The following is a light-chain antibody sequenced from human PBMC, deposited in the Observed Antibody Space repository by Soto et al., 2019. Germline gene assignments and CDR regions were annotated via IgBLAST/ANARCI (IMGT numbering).Light chain of an antibody. Sequence: EIVVTQFPATLSLSPGERATLSFRASQSVSSNLAWYQQKPAQAPRLLIYAASRRAPGIPERFSGSGSGTDFTLTISRLEPEDFAVYYCQQYLTSPKTFGQGTKVDIK. CDR2: AAS. CDR1: QSVSSN. CDR3: QQYLTSPKT. J-gene: IGKJ1*01. V-gene: IGKV3-20*01.